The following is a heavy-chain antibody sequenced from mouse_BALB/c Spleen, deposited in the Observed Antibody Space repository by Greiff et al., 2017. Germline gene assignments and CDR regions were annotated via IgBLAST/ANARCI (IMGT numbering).Heavy chain of an antibody. CDR2: INPSTGYT. V-gene: IGHV1-7*01. CDR3: ARSSRYVYFDY. D-gene: IGHD2-14*01. CDR1: GYTFTSYW. Sequence: VMLVESGAELAKPGASVKMSCKASGYTFTSYWMHWVKQRPGQGLEWIGYINPSTGYTEYNQKFKDKATLTADKSSSTAYMQLSSLTSEDSAVYYCARSSRYVYFDYWGQGTTLTVSS. J-gene: IGHJ2*01.